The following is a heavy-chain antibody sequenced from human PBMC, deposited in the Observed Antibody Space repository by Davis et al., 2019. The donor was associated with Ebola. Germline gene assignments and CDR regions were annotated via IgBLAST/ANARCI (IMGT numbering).Heavy chain of an antibody. CDR1: GFTFSSYG. Sequence: GGSLRLSCAASGFTFSSYGMHWVRQAPGKGLEWVAVIWYDGSNKYYADSVKGRFTISRDNSKNTLFLQMDSLRPEDTAVYYCARPVVRGVNWFDPWGQGTLVTVSS. D-gene: IGHD3-10*01. CDR3: ARPVVRGVNWFDP. CDR2: IWYDGSNK. J-gene: IGHJ5*02. V-gene: IGHV3-33*01.